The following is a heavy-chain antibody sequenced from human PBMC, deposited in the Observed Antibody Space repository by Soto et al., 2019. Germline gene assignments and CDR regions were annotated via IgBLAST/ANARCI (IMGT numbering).Heavy chain of an antibody. D-gene: IGHD2-15*01. V-gene: IGHV1-69*01. J-gene: IGHJ4*02. CDR2: IIPILTTA. CDR3: ARKAGGGNYYILDF. CDR1: GDSFSSYA. Sequence: QVQVVQSRAEVKKPGSSVKVSCKVSGDSFSSYAISWVRQAPGQGLEWMGGIIPILTTANYAQKFQDRVTITADESTSTAYMEVSSLTSEDTAVYYCARKAGGGNYYILDFWGQGTLVTVSS.